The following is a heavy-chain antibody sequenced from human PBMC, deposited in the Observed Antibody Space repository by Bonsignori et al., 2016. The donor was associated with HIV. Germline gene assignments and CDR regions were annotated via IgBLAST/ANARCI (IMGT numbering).Heavy chain of an antibody. V-gene: IGHV3-7*01. D-gene: IGHD3-3*01. CDR2: IKQDGSEK. CDR3: ARDRYDFWSGYRAYYFDY. J-gene: IGHJ4*02. Sequence: VRQAPGKGLEWVANIKQDGSEKYYVDSVKGRFTISRDNAKNSLYLQMNSLRAEDTAVYYCARDRYDFWSGYRAYYFDYWGQGTLVTVSS.